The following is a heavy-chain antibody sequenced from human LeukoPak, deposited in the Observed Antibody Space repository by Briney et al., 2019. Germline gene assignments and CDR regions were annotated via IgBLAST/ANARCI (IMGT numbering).Heavy chain of an antibody. Sequence: PGGSLRLSCAASGFTFSGSAMHWVRQASGKGLEWVGRIRSKANSYATAYAASVKGRFIISRDDSENTAYLQMNSLKTEDTAVYYCTRGGGSGYDYWGQGTLVTVSS. CDR3: TRGGGSGYDY. CDR2: IRSKANSYAT. D-gene: IGHD6-19*01. CDR1: GFTFSGSA. V-gene: IGHV3-73*01. J-gene: IGHJ4*02.